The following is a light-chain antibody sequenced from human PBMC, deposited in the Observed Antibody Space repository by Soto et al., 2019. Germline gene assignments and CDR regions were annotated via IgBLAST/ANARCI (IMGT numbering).Light chain of an antibody. CDR1: KNDIGVYDF. J-gene: IGLJ1*01. CDR3: KSYAGSNTYV. Sequence: HSVLTXPPSASGSPGQSVTISCTGTKNDIGVYDFVSWYQHHPGKAPRLIIYEVVQRPSGVPDRFSGSKSGNTASLTVSGPQAADEADYFCKSYAGSNTYVFGSGTKVTV. V-gene: IGLV2-8*01. CDR2: EVV.